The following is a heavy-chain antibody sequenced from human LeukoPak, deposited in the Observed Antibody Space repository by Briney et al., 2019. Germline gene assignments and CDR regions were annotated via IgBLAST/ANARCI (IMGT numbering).Heavy chain of an antibody. CDR1: GFRFTDYY. V-gene: IGHV3-11*04. D-gene: IGHD1-26*01. CDR2: ISSSGDTI. J-gene: IGHJ4*02. CDR3: ARGDSGSHLDY. Sequence: PGGSLRLSCVASGFRFTDYYMSWIRQAPGKGLEWVSYISSSGDTIYNADSVKGRFTISRDNSKNTLYLQMGSLRPEDMAVYYCARGDSGSHLDYWGQGTLVTVSS.